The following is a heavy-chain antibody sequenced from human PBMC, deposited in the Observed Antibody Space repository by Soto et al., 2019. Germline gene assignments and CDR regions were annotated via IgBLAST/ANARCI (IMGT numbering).Heavy chain of an antibody. J-gene: IGHJ4*02. V-gene: IGHV5-10-1*01. CDR1: GYSFTSYW. CDR2: IDPSDSYT. CDR3: ARLQAAAGDNDLTFDY. D-gene: IGHD6-13*01. Sequence: EVQLVQSGAEGKKPGESLRISCKGSGYSFTSYWISWVRQMPGKGLEWMGRIDPSDSYTNYSPSFQGHVNISADKSISTAYMQRSSLKASDTAMYYCARLQAAAGDNDLTFDYWGQGTLVTVSS.